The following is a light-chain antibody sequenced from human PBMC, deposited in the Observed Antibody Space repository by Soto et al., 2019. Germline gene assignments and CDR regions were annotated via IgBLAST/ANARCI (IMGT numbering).Light chain of an antibody. J-gene: IGKJ3*01. CDR3: RQYYGTPSI. Sequence: DIVMTQSPDSLAVSLGERATINCKSSQSVLYSSNNKNYLAWYQQKPGQPPKLLIYWATTRESGVPDRFSGGGSGKNFTPTYSALQADEVEFYNCRQYYGTPSIFGPGPKVDIK. CDR2: WAT. V-gene: IGKV4-1*01. CDR1: QSVLYSSNNKNY.